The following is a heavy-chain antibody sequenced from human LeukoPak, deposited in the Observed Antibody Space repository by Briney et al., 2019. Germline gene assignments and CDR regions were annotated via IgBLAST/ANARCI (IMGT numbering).Heavy chain of an antibody. CDR3: TLFNH. J-gene: IGHJ5*02. V-gene: IGHV3-30*09. Sequence: PGGSLRLSCAASGFTFSNYVVHWVRWAPGEGLEWVGVISFDGSNEYYANSVKGRFAISRDNSKNTLYLQMNSLRAEDTAVYYCTLFNHWGQGALVTVSS. CDR2: ISFDGSNE. CDR1: GFTFSNYV.